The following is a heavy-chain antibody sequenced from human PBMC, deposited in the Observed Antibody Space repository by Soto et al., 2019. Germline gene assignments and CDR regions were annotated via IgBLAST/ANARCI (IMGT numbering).Heavy chain of an antibody. D-gene: IGHD2-21*01. Sequence: GGSLRLSCAASGFSLSTYPMHWVRQAPGKGLEWAAAILSDGNGKFSADSVRGRFAISRDSSKNTVYLQMSSLRDDDTAIYYCVREGAKDCAFDAWGRGTLVTVSS. CDR3: VREGAKDCAFDA. CDR2: ILSDGNGK. V-gene: IGHV3-30*09. J-gene: IGHJ5*02. CDR1: GFSLSTYP.